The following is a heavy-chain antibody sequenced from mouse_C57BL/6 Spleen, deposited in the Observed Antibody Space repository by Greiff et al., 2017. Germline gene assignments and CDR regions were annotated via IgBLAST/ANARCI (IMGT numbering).Heavy chain of an antibody. CDR3: ARGDYYGSSYGFDY. Sequence: SGAELVRPGASVKMSCKASGYTFTSYNMHWVKQTPRQGLEWIGAIYPGNGDTSYNQKFKGKATLTVDKSSSTAYMQLSSLTSEDSAVYFCARGDYYGSSYGFDYWGQGTTLTVSS. J-gene: IGHJ2*01. V-gene: IGHV1-12*01. CDR1: GYTFTSYN. CDR2: IYPGNGDT. D-gene: IGHD1-1*01.